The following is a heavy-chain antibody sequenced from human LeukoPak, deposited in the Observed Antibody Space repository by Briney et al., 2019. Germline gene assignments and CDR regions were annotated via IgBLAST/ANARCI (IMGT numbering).Heavy chain of an antibody. CDR2: INPNSGGT. CDR1: GYTFTSYG. V-gene: IGHV1-2*02. Sequence: ASVKVSCKASGYTFTSYGISWVRQAPGQGLEWMGWINPNSGGTNYAQKFQGRVTMTRGTSISTAYMELSRLRSDDTAVYYCARDGGYSSKYYYYYYMDVWGKGTTVTVSS. J-gene: IGHJ6*03. D-gene: IGHD6-13*01. CDR3: ARDGGYSSKYYYYYYMDV.